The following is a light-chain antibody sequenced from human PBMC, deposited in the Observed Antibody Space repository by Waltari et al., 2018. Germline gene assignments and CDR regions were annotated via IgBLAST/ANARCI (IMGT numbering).Light chain of an antibody. Sequence: DIQMTQSPSTLSASVGDRITITCRASQSISTWLAWYQQKPGKAPKLLIYKASSLESGVPSRFSGSGSGTEFTLTISSLQPDDFATYYCQQSYSTPHTFGQGTKLEIK. J-gene: IGKJ2*01. CDR2: KAS. V-gene: IGKV1-5*03. CDR1: QSISTW. CDR3: QQSYSTPHT.